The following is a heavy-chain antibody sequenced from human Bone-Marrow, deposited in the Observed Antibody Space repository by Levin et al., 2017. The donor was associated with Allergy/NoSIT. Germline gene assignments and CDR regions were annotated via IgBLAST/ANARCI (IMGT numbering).Heavy chain of an antibody. Sequence: PGGSLRLSCAASGFTFRNFGMHWIRQPPGKGLEWIGSIDQSGNTYYNPSLKSRVTISLDTSKNQFSLRLTSVTAADTAVYYCARTLGYCSGDGCYYYFDQWGQGTLVTVSS. CDR3: ARTLGYCSGDGCYYYFDQ. CDR2: IDQSGNT. D-gene: IGHD2-15*01. CDR1: GFTFRNFGM. J-gene: IGHJ4*02. V-gene: IGHV4-38-2*01.